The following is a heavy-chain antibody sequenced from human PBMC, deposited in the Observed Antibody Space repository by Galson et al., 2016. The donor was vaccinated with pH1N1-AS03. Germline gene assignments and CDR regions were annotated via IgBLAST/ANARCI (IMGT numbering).Heavy chain of an antibody. Sequence: SLRLACAASGFTIISCAIHGVLQAPVKGLGGLAVVWHDGNTQYYADSVKRRIIISRDNSTSTVSLQVNSLRAEDTPAYFCARAYLYGGYYFDYWGQGAMVTVSS. CDR3: ARAYLYGGYYFDY. D-gene: IGHD3-10*02. CDR1: GFTIISCA. V-gene: IGHV3-33*01. J-gene: IGHJ4*02. CDR2: VWHDGNTQ.